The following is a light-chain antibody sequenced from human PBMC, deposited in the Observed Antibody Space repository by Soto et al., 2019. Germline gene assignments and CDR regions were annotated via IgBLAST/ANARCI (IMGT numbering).Light chain of an antibody. J-gene: IGKJ1*01. V-gene: IGKV3-15*01. CDR1: QSVSSN. CDR3: QHYNNWPPWT. CDR2: GAS. Sequence: EIVMTQSPVTLSVSPGERATLSCRASQSVSSNLAWYQHKPGQAPRLLIYGASTRATGVPARFSGSGSVTEFTLTISSLQSEDFAVYYCQHYNNWPPWTFGQGTKVEIK.